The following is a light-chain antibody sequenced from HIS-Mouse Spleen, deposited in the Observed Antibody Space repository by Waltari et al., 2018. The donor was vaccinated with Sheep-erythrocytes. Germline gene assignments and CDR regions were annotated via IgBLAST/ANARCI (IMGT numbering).Light chain of an antibody. Sequence: QSALTQPASVSGSPGQSINISCPGTSSDAVIYNLFTWYQQHPGKAPKLMFYEGSKRPSGVSNRFSGSKSGNTASLTISGLQAEDEADYYCCSYAGSSTYVVFGGGTKLTVL. J-gene: IGLJ2*01. CDR2: EGS. V-gene: IGLV2-23*01. CDR3: CSYAGSSTYVV. CDR1: SSDAVIYNL.